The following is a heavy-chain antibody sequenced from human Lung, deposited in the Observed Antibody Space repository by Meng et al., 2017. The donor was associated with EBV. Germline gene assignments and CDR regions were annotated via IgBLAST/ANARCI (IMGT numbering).Heavy chain of an antibody. J-gene: IGHJ1*01. V-gene: IGHV4-4*02. Sequence: QVRLRESGPALVKPSETLSLTCAVSGDSITNHNWWAWVRQPPGKGLEWIGEIPHRGSSAYNPSLKGRVSMSIDKSKNQLSLKLTSVTAADTAVYHCLRRSGGSVWGQGTLVTVSS. CDR2: IPHRGSS. CDR3: LRRSGGSV. D-gene: IGHD3-10*01. CDR1: GDSITNHNW.